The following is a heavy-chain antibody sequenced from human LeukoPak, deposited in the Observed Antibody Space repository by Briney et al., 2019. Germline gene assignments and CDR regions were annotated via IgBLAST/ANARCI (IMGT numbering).Heavy chain of an antibody. CDR1: GFKFSSYS. CDR3: ALSDVTAIYGMDV. V-gene: IGHV3-64D*06. Sequence: PGRSLRLSCGASGFKFSSYSMNWVRQAPGQGLEYVSAISSNGGSTYYADSVKGRFTISRDNSKNTLYLQMSSLRSEDTAVYYCALSDVTAIYGMDVWGQGTTVTVSS. J-gene: IGHJ6*02. CDR2: ISSNGGST. D-gene: IGHD2-21*02.